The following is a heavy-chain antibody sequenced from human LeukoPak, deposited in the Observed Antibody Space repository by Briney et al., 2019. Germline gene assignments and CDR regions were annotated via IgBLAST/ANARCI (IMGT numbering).Heavy chain of an antibody. J-gene: IGHJ5*02. CDR2: IYYSGST. CDR1: GDSISSYY. D-gene: IGHD6-13*01. CDR3: ARRLASVATAGYWFDP. Sequence: PSETLSLTCTASGDSISSYYWSWIRQPPGKGLEWIGYIYYSGSTNYSPSLKSRVTISVDTSKNQLSLKLSSVTAADTAVYYCARRLASVATAGYWFDPWGQGTLVTASS. V-gene: IGHV4-59*01.